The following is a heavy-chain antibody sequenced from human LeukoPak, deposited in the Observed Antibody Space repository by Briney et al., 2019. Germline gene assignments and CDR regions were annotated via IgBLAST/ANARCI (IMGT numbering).Heavy chain of an antibody. CDR3: ARGVGDFWSGYEDYYYYYMDV. J-gene: IGHJ6*03. D-gene: IGHD3-3*01. V-gene: IGHV1-3*01. CDR2: INAGNGNT. CDR1: GYTFTSYA. Sequence: ASVKVSCKASGYTFTSYAMHWVRQAPGQRLEWMGWINAGNGNTKYSQEFQGRVTITRDTSASTAYMELSRLRSDDTAVYYCARGVGDFWSGYEDYYYYYMDVWGKGTTVTVSS.